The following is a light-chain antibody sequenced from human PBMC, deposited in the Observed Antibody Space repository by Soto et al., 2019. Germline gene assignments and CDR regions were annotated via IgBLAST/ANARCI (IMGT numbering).Light chain of an antibody. V-gene: IGKV1-5*01. J-gene: IGKJ1*01. CDR1: QSISSW. Sequence: DIQMTQSPSTLSASVGDIVTITCRASQSISSWLAWYQQKPGKAPKLLIYDASSLESGVPSRFSGSGSGTEFTLTISSLQPDDFATYYCQQYKSYSGTFGQGNKVEIK. CDR2: DAS. CDR3: QQYKSYSGT.